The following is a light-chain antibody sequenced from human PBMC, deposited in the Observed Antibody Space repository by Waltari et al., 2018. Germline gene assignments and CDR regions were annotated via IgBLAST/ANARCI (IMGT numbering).Light chain of an antibody. CDR2: DAS. Sequence: DIQMTQAPSSLSASVGDRVTITYQASQDISKNLNWFQQKPGKAPKVLIYDASNLRTGVPLRFSGSGSGTHFTFTISSLQPEDIATYYCQQYENLPLTFGGGTKVEIK. CDR3: QQYENLPLT. CDR1: QDISKN. V-gene: IGKV1-33*01. J-gene: IGKJ4*01.